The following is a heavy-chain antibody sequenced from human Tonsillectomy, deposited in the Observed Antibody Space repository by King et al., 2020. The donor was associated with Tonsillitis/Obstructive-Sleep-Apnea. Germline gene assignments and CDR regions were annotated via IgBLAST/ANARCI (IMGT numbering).Heavy chain of an antibody. D-gene: IGHD1-14*01. CDR2: LNQDGGVK. Sequence: VQLVESGGDLVQPGGSLRLSCAASGFTFSIYWMSWVRQAPGKGLEWVATLNQDGGVKHYVDSLKGRFTVSRDNAENSLYLQMNSLRVDDTAVYYCARLRDSGTTYDFWGQGALVTVSS. J-gene: IGHJ4*02. V-gene: IGHV3-7*01. CDR3: ARLRDSGTTYDF. CDR1: GFTFSIYW.